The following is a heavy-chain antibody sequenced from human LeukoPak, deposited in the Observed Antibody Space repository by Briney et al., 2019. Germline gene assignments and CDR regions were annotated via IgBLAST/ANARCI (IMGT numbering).Heavy chain of an antibody. CDR2: INPNSGGT. CDR3: ASRGSIAARSDAFDI. D-gene: IGHD6-6*01. CDR1: GGTFSSYA. J-gene: IGHJ3*02. V-gene: IGHV1-2*02. Sequence: EASVKVSCKASGGTFSSYAISWVRQAPGQGLEWMGWINPNSGGTNYAQKFQGRVTMTRDTSISTAYMELSRLRSDDTAVYYCASRGSIAARSDAFDIWGQGTMVTVSS.